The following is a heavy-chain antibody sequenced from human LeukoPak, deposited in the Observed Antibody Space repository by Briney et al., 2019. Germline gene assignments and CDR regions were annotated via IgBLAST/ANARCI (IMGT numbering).Heavy chain of an antibody. Sequence: PSETLSLTCTVSGGSISSSSYYWGWIRQPPGKGLEWIGSIYYSGCTFYNPSLKGRVTISVDTSKNQFSLDLSSVTAADTAVYYCARALVGSSSGYFYYYMDVWGKGTTVTVSS. D-gene: IGHD6-6*01. CDR1: GGSISSSSYY. CDR3: ARALVGSSSGYFYYYMDV. V-gene: IGHV4-39*07. CDR2: IYYSGCT. J-gene: IGHJ6*03.